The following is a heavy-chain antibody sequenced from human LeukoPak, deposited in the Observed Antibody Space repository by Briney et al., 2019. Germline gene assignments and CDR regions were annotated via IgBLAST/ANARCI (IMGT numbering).Heavy chain of an antibody. Sequence: GGSLRLSCAASGFTFSSYGMHWVRQAPGKGLEWVSSISSSSSYIYYADSVKGRFTISRDNAKNSLYLQMNSLRAEDTAVYYCARGGYCTNGVCYRKNWFDPWGQGTLVTVSS. CDR1: GFTFSSYG. J-gene: IGHJ5*02. D-gene: IGHD2-8*01. CDR3: ARGGYCTNGVCYRKNWFDP. CDR2: ISSSSSYI. V-gene: IGHV3-21*01.